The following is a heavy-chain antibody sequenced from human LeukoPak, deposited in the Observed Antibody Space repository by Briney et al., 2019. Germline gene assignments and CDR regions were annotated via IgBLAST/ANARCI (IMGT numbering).Heavy chain of an antibody. D-gene: IGHD6-19*01. Sequence: GGSLRLSCAASGFTFSTYAITWVRQGPGKGLQWVSAIRPDGDRTYYANSVRGRFTISRDNSKDTVYLQINGLRVEDTAVYYCAREQSGTRGWYTVDYWGQGTLVTVSS. V-gene: IGHV3-23*01. CDR2: IRPDGDRT. J-gene: IGHJ4*02. CDR3: AREQSGTRGWYTVDY. CDR1: GFTFSTYA.